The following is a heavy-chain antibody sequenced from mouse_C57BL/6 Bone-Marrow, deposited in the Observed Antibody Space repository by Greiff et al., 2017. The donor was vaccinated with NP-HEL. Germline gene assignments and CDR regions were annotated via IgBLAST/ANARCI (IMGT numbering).Heavy chain of an antibody. D-gene: IGHD1-1*01. Sequence: QVQLQQSGAELARPGASVKLSCKASGYTFTSYGISWVKQRTGQGLEWIGEIYPRSGNTYYNEKFKGKATLTADKSSSTAYMELRSLTSEDSAVYFCARRPVRNYYGSSYDYWGQGTTLTVSS. CDR2: IYPRSGNT. J-gene: IGHJ2*01. CDR3: ARRPVRNYYGSSYDY. CDR1: GYTFTSYG. V-gene: IGHV1-81*01.